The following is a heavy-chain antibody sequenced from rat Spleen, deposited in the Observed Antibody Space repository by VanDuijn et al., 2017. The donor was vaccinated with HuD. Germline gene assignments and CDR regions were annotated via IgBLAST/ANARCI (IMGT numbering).Heavy chain of an antibody. CDR1: GFSLTSYN. J-gene: IGHJ1*01. Sequence: QVQLKESGPGLVQPSQTLSLTCTVSGFSLTSYNVHWVRQPTGKGLEWMGVIWTGGSKDYNSALKSRLSISRDTSTSQVFLKMNSMQTDDTAMYVCVRRVGVRYWHFDFWGPGTMVPVSS. CDR2: IWTGGSK. V-gene: IGHV2-30*01. D-gene: IGHD5-1*01. CDR3: VRRVGVRYWHFDF.